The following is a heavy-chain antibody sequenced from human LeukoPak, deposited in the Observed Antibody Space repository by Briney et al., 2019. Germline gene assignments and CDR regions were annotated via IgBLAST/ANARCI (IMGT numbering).Heavy chain of an antibody. J-gene: IGHJ4*02. CDR2: INHSGST. Sequence: SSETLSLTCAVYGGSFSGYYWSWIRQPPGKGLEWIGEINHSGSTNYNPSLKSRVTISVDTSKNQFSLKLSSVTAADTAVYYCAADLSYSSGWYYFDYWGQGTLVTVSS. CDR3: AADLSYSSGWYYFDY. CDR1: GGSFSGYY. V-gene: IGHV4-34*01. D-gene: IGHD6-19*01.